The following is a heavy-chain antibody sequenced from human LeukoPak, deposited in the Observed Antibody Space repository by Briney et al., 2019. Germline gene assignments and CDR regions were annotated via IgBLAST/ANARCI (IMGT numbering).Heavy chain of an antibody. CDR2: ISSTSSYI. V-gene: IGHV3-21*01. Sequence: PGGSLRLSCAASGFTFSSYTMNWVRQAPGKGLWWVSFISSTSSYIYYADSVKGRFTISRDNAKNSLYMQMTSLRAEDTAVYYCARSSSGWYEGDYWGQGTLVTVSS. CDR1: GFTFSSYT. CDR3: ARSSSGWYEGDY. J-gene: IGHJ4*02. D-gene: IGHD6-19*01.